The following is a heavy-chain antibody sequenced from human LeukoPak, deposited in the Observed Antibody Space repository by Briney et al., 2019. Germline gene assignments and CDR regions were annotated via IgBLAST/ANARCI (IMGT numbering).Heavy chain of an antibody. CDR2: LLSRGSSNNNGGST. D-gene: IGHD2-21*01. J-gene: IGHJ4*02. CDR1: GGSMNTYF. Sequence: SETLSLTCTVSGGSMNTYFWSWIRQPPGKGLEWIGYLLSRGSSNNNGGSTNYNPSLKSRVTISVDTYKNQFSLKLSSVTAADTAVYYCARMDCSNVSCYLYYWGQGALVTVSS. CDR3: ARMDCSNVSCYLYY. V-gene: IGHV4-4*08.